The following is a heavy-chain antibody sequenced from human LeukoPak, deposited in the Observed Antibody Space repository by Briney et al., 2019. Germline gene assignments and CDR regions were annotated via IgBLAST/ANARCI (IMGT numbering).Heavy chain of an antibody. V-gene: IGHV4-38-2*02. CDR1: RYSISSGYY. CDR2: ISHSGST. D-gene: IGHD6-19*01. CDR3: ARGSSSGWRRFDY. Sequence: PSETLSLTCTVSRYSISSGYYWGWIRQPPGKGLEWIGSISHSGSTYYNPSLKSRVTISVDTSKNQFSLKLSSVTAADTAVYYCARGSSSGWRRFDYWGQGTLVTVSS. J-gene: IGHJ4*02.